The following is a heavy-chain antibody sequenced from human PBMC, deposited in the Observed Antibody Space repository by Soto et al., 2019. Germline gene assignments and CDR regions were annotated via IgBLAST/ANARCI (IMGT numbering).Heavy chain of an antibody. Sequence: EVQLVESGGDLVHTGGSLRLSCAVSGFTFDKYWMHWVRHSPGKGLVWVSGIYGNGTTVLYADSVRGRFTVSRDNAKNTLYLQVDSLRAEDTAVYFCARDYGDYCMGFGYWGQGTLVAVSS. V-gene: IGHV3-74*01. CDR1: GFTFDKYW. D-gene: IGHD4-17*01. J-gene: IGHJ4*02. CDR2: IYGNGTTV. CDR3: ARDYGDYCMGFGY.